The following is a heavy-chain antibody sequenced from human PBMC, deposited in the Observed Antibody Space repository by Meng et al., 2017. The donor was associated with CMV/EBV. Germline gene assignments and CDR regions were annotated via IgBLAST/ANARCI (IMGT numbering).Heavy chain of an antibody. CDR1: GFTVSSNY. J-gene: IGHJ6*02. CDR2: ISSSSSYI. D-gene: IGHD3-9*01. CDR3: ARDLSNYDILTGYQYYYYGMDV. Sequence: ETLSLTCAASGFTVSSNYMSWVRQAPGKGLEWVSSISSSSSYIYYADSVKGRFTISRDNAKNSLYLQMNSLRAEDTAVYYCARDLSNYDILTGYQYYYYGMDVWGQGITVTVSS. V-gene: IGHV3-21*01.